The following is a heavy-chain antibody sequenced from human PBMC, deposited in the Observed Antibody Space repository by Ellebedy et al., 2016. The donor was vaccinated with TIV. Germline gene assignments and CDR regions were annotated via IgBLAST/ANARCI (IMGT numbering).Heavy chain of an antibody. CDR1: GFTFSSYA. CDR3: ARDPGYGGNYDY. D-gene: IGHD4-23*01. V-gene: IGHV3-23*01. Sequence: PGGSLRLSCAASGFTFSSYAMSWVRQAPGKGLEWVSAISGSGGSTYYADSVKGRFTISRDNSKNTLYLQMNSLRDEDTAVYYCARDPGYGGNYDYWGQGTLVTVSS. J-gene: IGHJ4*02. CDR2: ISGSGGST.